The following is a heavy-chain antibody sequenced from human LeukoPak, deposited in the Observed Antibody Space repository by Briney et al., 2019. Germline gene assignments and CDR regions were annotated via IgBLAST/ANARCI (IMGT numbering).Heavy chain of an antibody. CDR3: ARDPYNGAYSEGYYYYYMDV. J-gene: IGHJ6*03. Sequence: GGSLRLSCAASGFSFSRYWMSWVRQAPGKGLEWVANIKQDGSEKNYVESVKGRFTISRDNAKNSLYLQMNSLRVEDTAIYYCARDPYNGAYSEGYYYYYMDVWGKGTTVTVSS. D-gene: IGHD1-1*01. CDR2: IKQDGSEK. V-gene: IGHV3-7*01. CDR1: GFSFSRYW.